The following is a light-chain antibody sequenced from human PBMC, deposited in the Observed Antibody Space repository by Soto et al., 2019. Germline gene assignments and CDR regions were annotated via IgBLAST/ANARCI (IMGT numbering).Light chain of an antibody. J-gene: IGKJ1*01. V-gene: IGKV3-20*01. CDR3: YQYGSTVRWT. CDR1: QSITNSY. CDR2: AAA. Sequence: EVVLTQSPGTVSLSPGERATLSCRASQSITNSYIAWYQQEPGQPHRLLIYAAANKATGIPDRFSGSGSGTDLALSFSILEPEDFAVYFCYQYGSTVRWTFGQGTQVEIK.